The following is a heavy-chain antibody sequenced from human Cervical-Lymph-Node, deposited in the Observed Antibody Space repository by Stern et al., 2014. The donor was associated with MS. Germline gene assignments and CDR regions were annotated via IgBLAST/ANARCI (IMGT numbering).Heavy chain of an antibody. J-gene: IGHJ6*02. CDR3: AKDRGGHVYDGLDV. V-gene: IGHV3-30*18. D-gene: IGHD3-10*01. Sequence: VQLVESGGGVVQPGRSLRLSCAASGFTFGSYGMHWVRQAPGKGLEWVAVISYDEENKFYADSVKGRFSISRDNSKNTLYVQMNSRRVEDTAVYYCAKDRGGHVYDGLDVWGQGTTVTVSS. CDR1: GFTFGSYG. CDR2: ISYDEENK.